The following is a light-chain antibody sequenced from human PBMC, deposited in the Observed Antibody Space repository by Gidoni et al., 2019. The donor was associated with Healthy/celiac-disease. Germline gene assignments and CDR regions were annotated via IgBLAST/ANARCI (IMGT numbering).Light chain of an antibody. Sequence: AIQMTQSPSSLSASVGARVTITCQVSQGIRHDLGWYQQKPGKAPKLLIYAASSLQSWVPSRFSGSGSGTDFTLTVSSLQPEDFATYYCLQDYNYPWTFGQGTKVEIK. V-gene: IGKV1-6*01. CDR2: AAS. CDR3: LQDYNYPWT. CDR1: QGIRHD. J-gene: IGKJ1*01.